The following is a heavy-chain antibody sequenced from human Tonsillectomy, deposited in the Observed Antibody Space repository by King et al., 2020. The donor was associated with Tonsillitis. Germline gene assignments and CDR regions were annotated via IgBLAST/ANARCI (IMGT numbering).Heavy chain of an antibody. D-gene: IGHD5/OR15-5a*01. Sequence: VQLVESGGGVVQPGRSLRLSCAASGFSFSAYGMHWVRQAPGKGLEWVAVISFDDTIKYYADSVKGRFTISRDDSNHTLSLQMNSLRAEDTAVYYCAKDRVVGLRSQWGYYYGMDVWGQGTTVTVSS. CDR1: GFSFSAYG. J-gene: IGHJ6*02. CDR2: ISFDDTIK. CDR3: AKDRVVGLRSQWGYYYGMDV. V-gene: IGHV3-30*18.